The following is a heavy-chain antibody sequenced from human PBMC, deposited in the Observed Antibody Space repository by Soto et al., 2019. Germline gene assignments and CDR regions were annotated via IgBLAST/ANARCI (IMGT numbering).Heavy chain of an antibody. J-gene: IGHJ6*03. D-gene: IGHD2-21*02. CDR1: GFTFSSYA. V-gene: IGHV3-23*01. CDR2: ISGSGGST. CDR3: AKVPYDSLSRSYYYMDV. Sequence: GGSLRLSCAASGFTFSSYAMSWVRQAPGKGLEWVSAISGSGGSTYYADSVKGRFTISRDNSKNTLYLQMNILRAEDTAVYYCAKVPYDSLSRSYYYMDVWGKGTTVTVSS.